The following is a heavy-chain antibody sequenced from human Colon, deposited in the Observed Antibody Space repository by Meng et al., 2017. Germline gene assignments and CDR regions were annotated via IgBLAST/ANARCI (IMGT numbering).Heavy chain of an antibody. D-gene: IGHD2-15*01. CDR1: EFTFSSYW. J-gene: IGHJ4*02. Sequence: EVQLVEAGGGLVQPGGSLRLSCATSEFTFSSYWMHWVCQAPGKGLVWVSRISSDGSSTIYADSVKGRFTISRDNAKNTLSLQMNSLRAEDTAVYYCARDGGHRADSWGQGTLVTVSS. V-gene: IGHV3-74*01. CDR2: ISSDGSST. CDR3: ARDGGHRADS.